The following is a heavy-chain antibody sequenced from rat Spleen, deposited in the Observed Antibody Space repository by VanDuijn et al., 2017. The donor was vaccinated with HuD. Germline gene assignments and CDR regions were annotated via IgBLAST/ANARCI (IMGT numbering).Heavy chain of an antibody. CDR2: IWTGGST. CDR1: GFSLTSYN. Sequence: QVQLKESGPGLVQPSQTLSLTCTVSGFSLTSYNVHWVRQPTGKGLEWMGIIWTGGSTDYNSALKSRLSISRDTSKSQVFLKMINLQTEDTAMYFCASQYWFAYWGQGTLVTVSS. CDR3: ASQYWFAY. J-gene: IGHJ3*01. V-gene: IGHV2-30*01.